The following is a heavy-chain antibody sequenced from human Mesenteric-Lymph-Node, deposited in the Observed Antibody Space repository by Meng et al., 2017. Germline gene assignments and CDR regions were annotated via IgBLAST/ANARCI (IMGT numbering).Heavy chain of an antibody. D-gene: IGHD4-17*01. Sequence: QVRPQESGPGLVKPSQTLSLACAVSGGSISSGDYSWSWIRQPPGKGLEWIGYIYYSGSTYSNASLKSRVTISIDRSKNQFSLKLSSVTAADTAVYYCARDRKHYGERGWFDPWGQGTLVTVSS. CDR3: ARDRKHYGERGWFDP. J-gene: IGHJ5*02. V-gene: IGHV4-30-4*01. CDR2: IYYSGST. CDR1: GGSISSGDYS.